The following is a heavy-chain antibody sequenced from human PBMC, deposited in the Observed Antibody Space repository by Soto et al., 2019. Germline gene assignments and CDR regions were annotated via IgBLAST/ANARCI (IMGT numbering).Heavy chain of an antibody. CDR3: ARSGYSYGSFES. D-gene: IGHD5-18*01. CDR2: ISGNGNAI. J-gene: IGHJ4*02. V-gene: IGHV3-48*02. Sequence: GGSLRLSCAASGFRLSNYDMNWVRQAPGKGLEWVAYISGNGNAIHYSDSLKGRVTISRDNAKNSLYLQLNSLRDEDTAVYYCARSGYSYGSFESWGQGT. CDR1: GFRLSNYD.